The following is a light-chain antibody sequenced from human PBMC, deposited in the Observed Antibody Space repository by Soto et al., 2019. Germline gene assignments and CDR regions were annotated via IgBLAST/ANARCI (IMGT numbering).Light chain of an antibody. CDR1: SSNIGINT. CDR2: GTD. CDR3: AAWDDSLNGDV. Sequence: QSVLTQPPSASGTPGQRVTISCSRSSSNIGINTVNWYQHLPGTAPQLLIYGTDQRPSGVPDRFSASKSGTSASLAITGLQSEDEADYYCAAWDDSLNGDVFGSGTKVTVL. J-gene: IGLJ1*01. V-gene: IGLV1-44*01.